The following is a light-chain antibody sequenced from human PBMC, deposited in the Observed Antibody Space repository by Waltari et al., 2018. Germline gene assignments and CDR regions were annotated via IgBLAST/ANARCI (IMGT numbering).Light chain of an antibody. CDR3: QQYGKSPWT. CDR2: AAS. Sequence: EIVLTQSPGTLSLSPGERATLSCRASQTVIANYLAWFRQRPGQAPSLLVYAASIRATGIPDRFSGSGSGTDFTLTISRLEPEDFAVYYCQQYGKSPWTFGQGTKVEIK. V-gene: IGKV3-20*01. CDR1: QTVIANY. J-gene: IGKJ1*01.